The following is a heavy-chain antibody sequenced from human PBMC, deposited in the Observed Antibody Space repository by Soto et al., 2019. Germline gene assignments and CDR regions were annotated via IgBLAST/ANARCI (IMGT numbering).Heavy chain of an antibody. J-gene: IGHJ5*02. Sequence: DVQLVESGGGLVQPGGSLRLSCTASGFIFSNYEMNWVRQAPGKGLELFAYISVSCRTIYYSDSVKGRLTISRDNAKKALVLHMDSLRAEDTAVYHCARDGSRDTPLAGLYTWFDPWGQGTQVTVSS. CDR3: ARDGSRDTPLAGLYTWFDP. D-gene: IGHD5-18*01. V-gene: IGHV3-48*03. CDR2: ISVSCRTI. CDR1: GFIFSNYE.